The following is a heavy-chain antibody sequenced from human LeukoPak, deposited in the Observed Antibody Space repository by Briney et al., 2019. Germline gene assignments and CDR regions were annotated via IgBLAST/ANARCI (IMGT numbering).Heavy chain of an antibody. J-gene: IGHJ5*02. D-gene: IGHD3-3*01. CDR1: GYTFTSYY. V-gene: IGHV1-46*01. CDR2: INPSGGST. Sequence: ASVKVSCKASGYTFTSYYMHWVRQAPGQGLEWMGIINPSGGSTSYAQKFQGRVTMTRDTSTSTVYMELSSLRSEDTAVYHCARDVTYDFWSGCWFDPWGQGTLVTVSS. CDR3: ARDVTYDFWSGCWFDP.